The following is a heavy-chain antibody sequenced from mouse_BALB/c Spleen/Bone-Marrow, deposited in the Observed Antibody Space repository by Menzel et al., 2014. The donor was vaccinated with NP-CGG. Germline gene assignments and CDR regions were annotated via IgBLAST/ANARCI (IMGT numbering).Heavy chain of an antibody. D-gene: IGHD2-3*01. CDR1: GYSFTTYW. J-gene: IGHJ3*01. V-gene: IGHV1S81*02. Sequence: VQLQQPGAELVKPGASVRLSCKASGYSFTTYWIHWVKQRPGQGLEWIGEINPSNGRTNYNEKFKSKATLTVDKSSSTAYIQLSSLTSEDSAVYYCARYDGPAWFAYWGQGTLVTVSA. CDR2: INPSNGRT. CDR3: ARYDGPAWFAY.